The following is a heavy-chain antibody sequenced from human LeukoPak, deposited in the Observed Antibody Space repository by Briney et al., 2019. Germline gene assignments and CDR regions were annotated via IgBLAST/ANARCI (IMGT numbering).Heavy chain of an antibody. CDR1: GFTFRNHW. J-gene: IGHJ3*02. V-gene: IGHV3-7*01. D-gene: IGHD5-24*01. CDR2: IKPDGIGK. Sequence: PGGSLRLSCVGSGFTFRNHWVNWVRQSPRKGLEWVANIKPDGIGKYYVGSARGRFTVPRDNAKNSAFLQMNRLRAEDTAIYYCATISAQTFDIWGQGTLVSVSS. CDR3: ATISAQTFDI.